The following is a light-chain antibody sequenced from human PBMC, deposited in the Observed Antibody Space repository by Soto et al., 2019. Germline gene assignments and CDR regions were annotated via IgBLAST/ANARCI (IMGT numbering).Light chain of an antibody. Sequence: EIVLTQSPGTLSLSPGERATLSCRASQSVRANYLAWYQKKRGQAPSLLIYDASSRATGIPDRFSGSGSGTDFTLTISRLEPEDFAVYYCQQYGSLWTFGQGTKLEI. V-gene: IGKV3-20*01. CDR3: QQYGSLWT. CDR1: QSVRANY. J-gene: IGKJ2*02. CDR2: DAS.